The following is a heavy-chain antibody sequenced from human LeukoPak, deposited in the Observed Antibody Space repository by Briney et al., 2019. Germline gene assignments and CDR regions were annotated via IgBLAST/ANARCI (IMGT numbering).Heavy chain of an antibody. Sequence: SETLSLTCTVSGGSISSGGYYLSWIRQHPGTGLEWIVYIYYSGSTYYNPSLKSRVTISVDTSKNQFSLKLSSVTAADTAVYYCARTLYYYDSSGYYYVYFDYWGQGTLVTVSS. CDR1: GGSISSGGYY. D-gene: IGHD3-22*01. V-gene: IGHV4-31*03. CDR2: IYYSGST. J-gene: IGHJ4*02. CDR3: ARTLYYYDSSGYYYVYFDY.